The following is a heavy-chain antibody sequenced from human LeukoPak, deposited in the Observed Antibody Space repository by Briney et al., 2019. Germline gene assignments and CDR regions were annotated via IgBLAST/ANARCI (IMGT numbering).Heavy chain of an antibody. CDR3: AKEYFDRKEGHVRVFDI. Sequence: PSETLSLTCTVSGGSISSSSYYWGWIRQPPGEGLEWIGTIYYSGSTYYNPSLKSRVTISLDTSKNQFSLKVSSVTAADTAVYYCAKEYFDRKEGHVRVFDIWGQGTMVTVSS. D-gene: IGHD3-9*01. CDR1: GGSISSSSYY. V-gene: IGHV4-39*07. J-gene: IGHJ3*02. CDR2: IYYSGST.